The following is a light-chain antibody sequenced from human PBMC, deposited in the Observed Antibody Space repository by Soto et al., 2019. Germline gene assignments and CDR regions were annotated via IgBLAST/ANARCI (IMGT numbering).Light chain of an antibody. CDR3: EQYGSSPET. CDR2: DVS. Sequence: EIVLTQSPGTLSLSPGERATLSCRASQSVSSAYLAWYQQKPGQAPRLLIYDVSSRATGIPDRFSGSGSGTDFTLTVSRLEPEDFAVYYCEQYGSSPETFGQGTKVE. V-gene: IGKV3-20*01. J-gene: IGKJ1*01. CDR1: QSVSSAY.